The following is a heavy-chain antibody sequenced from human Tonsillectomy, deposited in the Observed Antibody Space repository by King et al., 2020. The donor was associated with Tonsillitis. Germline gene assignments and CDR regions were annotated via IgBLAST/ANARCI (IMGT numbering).Heavy chain of an antibody. Sequence: ITLKESGPTLVKPTQTLTLACTFSGFSLNTSGVAVGWIRQPPGKALEWLALVHWDDDKRYSSSLQSRLTITKDTSRNQVVLTMTNFGPVDTATYYCAHRPRDGSGSYAFDIWGRGTMVTVSS. J-gene: IGHJ3*02. D-gene: IGHD3-10*01. CDR3: AHRPRDGSGSYAFDI. CDR2: VHWDDDK. CDR1: GFSLNTSGVA. V-gene: IGHV2-5*02.